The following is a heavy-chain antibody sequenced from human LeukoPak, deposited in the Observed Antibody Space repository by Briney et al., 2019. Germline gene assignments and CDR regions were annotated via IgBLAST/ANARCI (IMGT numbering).Heavy chain of an antibody. V-gene: IGHV3-30*02. Sequence: GGCLRLSCAASGFTFSSSGIHSVRQAPGKGLELVAFIRYDGSNKYYADSVKGRFTISRDNAKNSLYLQMSSLRAEDTAVYYCAIDRRGYFDYWGQGTLVTVS. CDR1: GFTFSSSG. J-gene: IGHJ4*02. CDR2: IRYDGSNK. CDR3: AIDRRGYFDY. D-gene: IGHD3-10*01.